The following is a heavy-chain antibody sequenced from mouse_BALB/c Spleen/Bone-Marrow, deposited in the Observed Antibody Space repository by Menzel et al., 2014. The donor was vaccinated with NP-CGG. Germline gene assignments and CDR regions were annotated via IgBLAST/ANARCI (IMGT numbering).Heavy chain of an antibody. CDR2: INPGSGGT. CDR3: ARDGDYDEGYAIDY. J-gene: IGHJ4*01. V-gene: IGHV1-54*01. D-gene: IGHD2-4*01. CDR1: GYAFTNYL. Sequence: VKLMESGAELVRPGTSVKVSCKASGYAFTNYLIEWVKQRPGQGLEWIGVINPGSGGTNYNEKFKGKATLTADKSSSTAYMQLSSLTSDDSAVYFCARDGDYDEGYAIDYWGQGTSVTVSS.